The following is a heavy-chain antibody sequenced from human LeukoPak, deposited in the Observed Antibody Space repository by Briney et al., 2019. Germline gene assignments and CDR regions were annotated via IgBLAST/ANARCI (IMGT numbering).Heavy chain of an antibody. J-gene: IGHJ6*02. CDR2: ISAYNGNT. Sequence: ASVKVSCKASGYSFTSYAINWVRQAPGQGLEWMGWISAYNGNTDYAQKLQGRVTMTTDTSTSTAYMELRSLTSDDTAVYYCARDPLRSTWSTYYNALDVWGQGTTVTVSS. D-gene: IGHD6-13*01. V-gene: IGHV1-18*01. CDR3: ARDPLRSTWSTYYNALDV. CDR1: GYSFTSYA.